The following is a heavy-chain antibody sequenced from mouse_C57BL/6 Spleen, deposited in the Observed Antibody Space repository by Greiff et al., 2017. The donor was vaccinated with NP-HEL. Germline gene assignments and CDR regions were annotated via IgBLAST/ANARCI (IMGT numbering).Heavy chain of an antibody. CDR2: IYPRSGNT. D-gene: IGHD2-3*01. V-gene: IGHV1-81*01. CDR1: GYTFTSYG. Sequence: QVQLQQSGAELARPGASVKLSCKASGYTFTSYGISWVKQRTGQGLEWIGEIYPRSGNTYYNEKFKGKATLTADKSSSTAYMELRSLTSEDSAVYFCARGGYDDGYYLFDYWGQGTTLTVSS. J-gene: IGHJ2*01. CDR3: ARGGYDDGYYLFDY.